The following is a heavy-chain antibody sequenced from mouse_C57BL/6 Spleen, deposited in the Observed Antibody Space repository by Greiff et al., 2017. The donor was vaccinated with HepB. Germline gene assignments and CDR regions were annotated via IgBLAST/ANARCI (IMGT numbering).Heavy chain of an antibody. V-gene: IGHV1-69*01. D-gene: IGHD2-10*02. CDR2: IDPSDSYT. Sequence: QVQLKQSGAELVMPGASVKLSCKASGYTFTSYWMHWVKQRPGQGLEWIGEIDPSDSYTNYNQKFKGKSTLTVDKSSSTAYMQLSSLTSEDSAVYYCARSRGYGNYFDYWGQGTTLTVSS. CDR1: GYTFTSYW. CDR3: ARSRGYGNYFDY. J-gene: IGHJ2*01.